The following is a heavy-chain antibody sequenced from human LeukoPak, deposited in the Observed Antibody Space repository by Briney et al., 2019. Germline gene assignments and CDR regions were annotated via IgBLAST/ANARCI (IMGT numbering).Heavy chain of an antibody. CDR1: GFTFSSYG. J-gene: IGHJ6*02. Sequence: GGSLRLSCAASGFTFSSYGMTWVRQAPGKGLEWVSAISGSGGSTYYADSVKGRFTISRDNSKNTLYLQMSSLRAEDTAIYYCANLGLKYYNGMDVWGQGTTVIVSS. CDR2: ISGSGGST. CDR3: ANLGLKYYNGMDV. D-gene: IGHD3/OR15-3a*01. V-gene: IGHV3-23*01.